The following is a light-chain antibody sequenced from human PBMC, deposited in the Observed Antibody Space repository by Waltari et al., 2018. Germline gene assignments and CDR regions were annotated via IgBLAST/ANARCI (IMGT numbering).Light chain of an antibody. Sequence: DIQMTQSPSTLSASVGARVTITCRASQTINNWLAWYQQKPGKAPQLLIQRASVLQSGVPSRFIGSGSGTDFTLTISSLQADDFATYYCQQYETYSPYTFGQGTKVDLK. V-gene: IGKV1-5*03. CDR3: QQYETYSPYT. J-gene: IGKJ2*01. CDR1: QTINNW. CDR2: RAS.